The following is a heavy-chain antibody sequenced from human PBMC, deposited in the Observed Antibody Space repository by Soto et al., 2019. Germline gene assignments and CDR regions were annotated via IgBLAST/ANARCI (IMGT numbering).Heavy chain of an antibody. J-gene: IGHJ5*02. Sequence: ASVKVSCKASGYTFTGYYMHWVRQAPGQGLEWMGWINPNSGGTNYAQKFQGRVTKTRDTSISTAYMELSRLRSDDTAVYYCARDSVTLVKTKVGAAANWFDPWGQGTLVTVSS. CDR2: INPNSGGT. V-gene: IGHV1-2*02. CDR3: ARDSVTLVKTKVGAAANWFDP. CDR1: GYTFTGYY. D-gene: IGHD3-16*01.